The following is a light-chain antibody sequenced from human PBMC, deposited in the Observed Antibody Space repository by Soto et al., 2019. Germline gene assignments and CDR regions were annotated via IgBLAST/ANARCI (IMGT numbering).Light chain of an antibody. CDR3: QQYNNWPSLT. Sequence: EIVMTQSPATLSVSPGERVTLSCRASQDISNNLAWYQQKPGQAPRLLIYGASTWATGLPARFSGSGSGTEFTLTISSLQSEDFAVYYCQQYNNWPSLTFGGGTKVDIK. CDR2: GAS. J-gene: IGKJ4*01. V-gene: IGKV3-15*01. CDR1: QDISNN.